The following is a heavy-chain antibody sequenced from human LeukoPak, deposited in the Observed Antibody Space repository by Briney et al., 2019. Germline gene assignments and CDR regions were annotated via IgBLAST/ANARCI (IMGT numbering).Heavy chain of an antibody. CDR3: AKDSRPTIAVAGFDY. Sequence: GGSLRLSCSVSGFTFNNYAMNWVRQAPGKGLEWVSGISGSDTRTYYADSVKGRFTISRDNSKNTLYLQMNNLRAEDTAVYFCAKDSRPTIAVAGFDYWGQGTLVTVSS. D-gene: IGHD6-19*01. V-gene: IGHV3-23*01. J-gene: IGHJ4*02. CDR2: ISGSDTRT. CDR1: GFTFNNYA.